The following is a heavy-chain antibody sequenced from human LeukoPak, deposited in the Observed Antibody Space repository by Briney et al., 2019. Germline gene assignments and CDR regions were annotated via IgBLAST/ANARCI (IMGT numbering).Heavy chain of an antibody. D-gene: IGHD3-3*01. J-gene: IGHJ4*02. CDR3: TTVYYDFWSGYPPLFDY. CDR1: GFTFSNAW. CDR2: IESKTDGGTT. V-gene: IGHV3-15*04. Sequence: GGSLRLSCAASGFTFSNAWMSWVRQAPGKGLEWVGRIESKTDGGTTDYAAPVKGRFTISRDDAKNTLYMQMNSLKTEDTAVYYCTTVYYDFWSGYPPLFDYWGQGTLVTVSS.